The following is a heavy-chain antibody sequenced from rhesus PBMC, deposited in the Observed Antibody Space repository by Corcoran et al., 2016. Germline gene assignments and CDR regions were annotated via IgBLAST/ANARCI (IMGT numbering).Heavy chain of an antibody. D-gene: IGHD3-28*01. CDR1: GFSVSTTGTG. V-gene: IGHV2-95*01. CDR3: ARPTYYYDSGYFAFDY. J-gene: IGHJ4*01. Sequence: QVTLKESGPALVKPTQTLTLTCSFSGFSVSTTGTGVGWIRQPPGKALEWLASIYWNDSKYYSTSLKSRLTISKDTSKNQVVLTMTNMDPVDTATYYCARPTYYYDSGYFAFDYWGQGVLVTVSS. CDR2: IYWNDSK.